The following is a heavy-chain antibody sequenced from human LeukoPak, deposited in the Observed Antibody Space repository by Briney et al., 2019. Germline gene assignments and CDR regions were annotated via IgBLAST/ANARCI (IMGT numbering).Heavy chain of an antibody. D-gene: IGHD6-19*01. J-gene: IGHJ4*02. Sequence: ASVKVSCKASGYTFTGYYMHWVRQAPGQGLEWMGWINPNSGGTNYAQKFQGRVTMTRDTSISTAYMELSRLRSDDTAVYYCARDRTRTGYSSGWYHDYRGQGTLVTVSP. CDR3: ARDRTRTGYSSGWYHDY. CDR1: GYTFTGYY. CDR2: INPNSGGT. V-gene: IGHV1-2*02.